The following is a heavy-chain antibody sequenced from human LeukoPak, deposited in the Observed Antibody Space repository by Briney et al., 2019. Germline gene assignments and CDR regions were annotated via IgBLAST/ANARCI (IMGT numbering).Heavy chain of an antibody. CDR2: INPSGGST. CDR1: GYTFTSYY. D-gene: IGHD2-15*01. V-gene: IGHV1-46*01. CDR3: ATAFRWDAFDI. Sequence: ASVKVSCKASGYTFTSYYMHWVRQAPGQGLEWMGIINPSGGSTSYAQKFQGRVTIARNTSISTAYMELSSLRSEDTAVYYCATAFRWDAFDIWGQGTMVTVSS. J-gene: IGHJ3*02.